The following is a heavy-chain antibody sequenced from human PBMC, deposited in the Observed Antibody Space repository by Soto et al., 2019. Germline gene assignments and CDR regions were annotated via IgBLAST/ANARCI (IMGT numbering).Heavy chain of an antibody. CDR3: AKLGHAFDI. D-gene: IGHD3-16*01. Sequence: EVQLVESGGGLIEPGGSLRLSCAASGFTFDSFAMNWVRQAPGKGLEWVSSVSGSGSTTYYADSVKGRFIISRDNSKNTLYLHMKSLRVEDTAVYYCAKLGHAFDIWGQGTIVSDSS. CDR2: VSGSGSTT. V-gene: IGHV3-23*04. J-gene: IGHJ3*02. CDR1: GFTFDSFA.